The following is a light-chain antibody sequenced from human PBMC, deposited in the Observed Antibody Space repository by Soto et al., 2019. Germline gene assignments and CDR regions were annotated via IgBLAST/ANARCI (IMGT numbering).Light chain of an antibody. CDR3: QQSYSTPLT. J-gene: IGKJ4*01. CDR2: AAS. Sequence: DIQMTQSPSTLSASVGDRVTITCRASQSIGTWLAWYQQKLGKAPKLLIYAASSLQSGVPSRFSGSGSGTDFTLTISSLQPEDFATYYCQQSYSTPLTFGGGTKVDIK. V-gene: IGKV1-39*01. CDR1: QSIGTW.